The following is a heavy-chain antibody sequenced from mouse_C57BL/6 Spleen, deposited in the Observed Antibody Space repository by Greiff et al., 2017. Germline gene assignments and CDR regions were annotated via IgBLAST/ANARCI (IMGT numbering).Heavy chain of an antibody. CDR1: GFTFSDYG. V-gene: IGHV5-17*01. CDR3: ARHGFDY. Sequence: EVQLMESGGGLVKPGGSLKLSCAASGFTFSDYGMHWVRQAPEKGLEWVAYISSGSSTIYYADTVKGRFTISRDNAKNTLFLQMTSLGSEETAMYYCARHGFDYWGQGTTLTVSS. J-gene: IGHJ2*01. CDR2: ISSGSSTI.